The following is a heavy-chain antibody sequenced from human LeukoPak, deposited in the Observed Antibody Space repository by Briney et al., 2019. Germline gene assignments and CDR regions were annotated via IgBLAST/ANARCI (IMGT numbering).Heavy chain of an antibody. J-gene: IGHJ4*02. D-gene: IGHD1-26*01. CDR1: GFIFSGNS. CDR2: ISYDGKKK. V-gene: IGHV3-30*18. Sequence: GRSLRLSCAASGFIFSGNSMHWVRQAPGKGLEWVAVISYDGKKKYYADSVEGRFTISRENSQNRQYLQMNSLIPEDTAVYYCAKEGGSNSDYFDYWGQGTLVTVSS. CDR3: AKEGGSNSDYFDY.